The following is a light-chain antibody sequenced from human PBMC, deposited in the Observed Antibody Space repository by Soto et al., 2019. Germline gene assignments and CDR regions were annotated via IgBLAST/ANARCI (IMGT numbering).Light chain of an antibody. J-gene: IGKJ1*01. V-gene: IGKV3-20*01. CDR3: QQYNKWPLT. CDR2: GAS. CDR1: QSVTSTY. Sequence: EIVLTQSPGTLSLSPGERATLSCRASQSVTSTYLAWYQQKPGQAPRRLIYGASSRATGIPDRFSGSGSGTDFTLTISSLQSEDFTVYYCQQYNKWPLTFGQGTKVDIK.